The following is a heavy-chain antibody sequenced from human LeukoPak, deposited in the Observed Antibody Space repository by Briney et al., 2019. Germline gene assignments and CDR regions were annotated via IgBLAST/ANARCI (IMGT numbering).Heavy chain of an antibody. J-gene: IGHJ4*02. CDR1: AGSFTNGDYY. D-gene: IGHD1-1*01. Sequence: SETLSLTCTVSAGSFTNGDYYWSWLRQPPGKALEWIGFVYYTGSTYYTPSLEGRATISVDTSKNQFSVKLSSVTAADTAVYYCARLTRRSGNYFENWGQGTLVTVSS. V-gene: IGHV4-61*08. CDR2: VYYTGST. CDR3: ARLTRRSGNYFEN.